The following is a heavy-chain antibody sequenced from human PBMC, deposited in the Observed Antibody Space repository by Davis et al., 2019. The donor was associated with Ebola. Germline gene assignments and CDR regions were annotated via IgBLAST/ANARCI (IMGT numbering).Heavy chain of an antibody. CDR2: ISYDGSNK. D-gene: IGHD2-15*01. Sequence: PGGSLRLSCAASGFTFSSYAMHWVRQAPGKGLEWVAVISYDGSNKYYADSVKGRFTISRDNSKNTLYLQMNSLRAEDTAVYYCARGMASGVVEYYFDYWGQGTLVTVSS. CDR3: ARGMASGVVEYYFDY. CDR1: GFTFSSYA. J-gene: IGHJ4*02. V-gene: IGHV3-30-3*01.